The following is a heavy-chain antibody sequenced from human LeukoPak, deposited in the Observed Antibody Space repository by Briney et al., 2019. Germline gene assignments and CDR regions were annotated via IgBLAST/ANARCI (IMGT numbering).Heavy chain of an antibody. J-gene: IGHJ5*02. V-gene: IGHV3-30*01. CDR2: ISYDGGNK. CDR1: GFTFSSYA. CDR3: ARENIVVVPAAIQRWFDP. Sequence: PGGSLRLSCAASGFTFSSYAMHWVRQAPGKGLEWVAVISYDGGNKYYADSVKGRFTISRDNSKNTLYLQMNSLRAEDTAVYYCARENIVVVPAAIQRWFDPWGQGTLVTVSS. D-gene: IGHD2-2*02.